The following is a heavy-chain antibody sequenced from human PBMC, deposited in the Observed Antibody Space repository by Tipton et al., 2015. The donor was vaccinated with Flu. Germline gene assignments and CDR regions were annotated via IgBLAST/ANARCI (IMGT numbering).Heavy chain of an antibody. CDR2: IYYSGST. Sequence: TLSLTCTVSGGSISSYYWSWIRQPPGKGLEWIGYIYYSGSTNYNPSLKSRVTISVDTSKNQFSLKLSSVTAADTAVYYCATYSSSSGGFEYYYYMDVWGKGTTVTVSS. J-gene: IGHJ6*03. V-gene: IGHV4-59*01. CDR1: GGSISSYY. D-gene: IGHD6-6*01. CDR3: ATYSSSSGGFEYYYYMDV.